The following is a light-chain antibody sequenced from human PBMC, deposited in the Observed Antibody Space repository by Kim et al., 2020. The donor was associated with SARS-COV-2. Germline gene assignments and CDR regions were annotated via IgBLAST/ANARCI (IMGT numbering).Light chain of an antibody. CDR1: QSVGTY. Sequence: DIQMTQSPSSLSASVGDRVTITCRASQSVGTYLSWYQHQPGKGPKLLIYAASTLRSGVPSRFGGSGSGTDFTLIISSLHPEDFATYYCQHSYSAPYTFGQGTKLEI. CDR2: AAS. J-gene: IGKJ2*01. V-gene: IGKV1-39*01. CDR3: QHSYSAPYT.